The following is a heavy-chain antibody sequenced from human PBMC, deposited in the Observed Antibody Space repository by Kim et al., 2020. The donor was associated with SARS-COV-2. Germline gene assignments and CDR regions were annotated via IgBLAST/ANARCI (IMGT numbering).Heavy chain of an antibody. Sequence: ASVKVSCKASGYTFTSYAMNWVRQAPGQGLEWMGWINTNTGNPTYAQGFTGRFVFSLDTSVSTAYLQISSLKAEDTAVYYCASFAPFSGSYYDAFDIWGQGTMVTVSS. CDR1: GYTFTSYA. J-gene: IGHJ3*02. V-gene: IGHV7-4-1*02. D-gene: IGHD1-26*01. CDR2: INTNTGNP. CDR3: ASFAPFSGSYYDAFDI.